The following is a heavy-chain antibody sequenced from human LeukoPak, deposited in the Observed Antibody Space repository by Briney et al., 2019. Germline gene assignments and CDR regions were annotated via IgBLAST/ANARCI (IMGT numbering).Heavy chain of an antibody. V-gene: IGHV3-21*01. CDR2: ISSSSSYI. CDR1: GFTFSSYS. J-gene: IGHJ6*02. CDR3: ARDEDDFWSGYYYGMGV. Sequence: GGSLRLSCAASGFTFSSYSMNWVRQAPGKGLEWVSSISSSSSYIYYADSVKGRFTISRDNAKNSLYLQMNSLRAEDTAVYYCARDEDDFWSGYYYGMGVWGQGTTVTVSS. D-gene: IGHD3-3*01.